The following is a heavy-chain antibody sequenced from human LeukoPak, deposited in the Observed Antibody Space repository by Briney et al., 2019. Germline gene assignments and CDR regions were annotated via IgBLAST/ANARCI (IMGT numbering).Heavy chain of an antibody. V-gene: IGHV5-51*01. CDR1: GSSFTSYW. J-gene: IGHJ4*02. CDR2: IYPGDSDT. CDR3: ARHYQQLGTDY. D-gene: IGHD6-6*01. Sequence: GASLQISCKGSGSSFTSYWIGWVRQLPGKGLEWMGTIYPGDSDTRYSPSLQGQVTISADKSISTAYLQWSSLKASDTAMYYCARHYQQLGTDYWGQGTLVTVSS.